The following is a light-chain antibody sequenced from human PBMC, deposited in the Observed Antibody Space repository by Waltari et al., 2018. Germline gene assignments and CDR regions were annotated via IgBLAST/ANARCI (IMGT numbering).Light chain of an antibody. J-gene: IGKJ4*01. CDR3: QQYNSYPLT. CDR1: QSISDW. Sequence: DIQMTQSPSTLSASVGDRVTITCRASQSISDWLAWYQQKPGKAPNLLIYKASSLRSGVPSSFSGSGSGTEFTRTISSLQPDDFATYYCQQYNSYPLTFGGGTKVEIK. V-gene: IGKV1-5*03. CDR2: KAS.